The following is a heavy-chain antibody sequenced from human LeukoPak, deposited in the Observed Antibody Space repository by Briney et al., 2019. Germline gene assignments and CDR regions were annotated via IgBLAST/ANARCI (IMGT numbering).Heavy chain of an antibody. CDR2: ISYDGSNK. CDR3: AGVDAAMSDAFDI. V-gene: IGHV3-30*19. J-gene: IGHJ3*02. D-gene: IGHD5-18*01. CDR1: GFTFGSYG. Sequence: PGGSLRFSCAASGFTFGSYGMHWVRQAPGKGLEWVAAISYDGSNKYSADSVKGRFTISRDNSKNTLYLQMNSLRADDTAVYYCAGVDAAMSDAFDIWGQGTTVTVSS.